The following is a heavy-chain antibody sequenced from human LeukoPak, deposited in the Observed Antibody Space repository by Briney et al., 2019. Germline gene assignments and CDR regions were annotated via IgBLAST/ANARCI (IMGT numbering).Heavy chain of an antibody. V-gene: IGHV4-59*01. CDR2: IYYTGST. CDR3: ARGGNYWPQWWFDP. CDR1: GGSISTYY. D-gene: IGHD1-26*01. J-gene: IGHJ5*02. Sequence: SETLSLTCTVSGGSISTYYWSWIRQPPGKGLEWIGYIYYTGSTSYNPSLKSRVTMSLDASKNQFSLELNSATPADTAVYYCARGGNYWPQWWFDPWGRGTLVSVSS.